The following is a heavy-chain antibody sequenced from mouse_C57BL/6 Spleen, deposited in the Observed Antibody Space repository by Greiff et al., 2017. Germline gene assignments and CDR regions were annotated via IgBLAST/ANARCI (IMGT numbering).Heavy chain of an antibody. CDR3: ARRGGSSYYAMDY. CDR2: IDPSDSET. V-gene: IGHV1-52*01. CDR1: GYTFTSYW. Sequence: QVQLQQPGAELVRPGSSVKLSCKASGYTFTSYWMHWVKQRPIQGLEWIGNIDPSDSETNYNQKFKDKATLTVDKSSSTAYMQLSSLTSEDSAVYYCARRGGSSYYAMDYWGQGTSVTVSS. D-gene: IGHD1-1*01. J-gene: IGHJ4*01.